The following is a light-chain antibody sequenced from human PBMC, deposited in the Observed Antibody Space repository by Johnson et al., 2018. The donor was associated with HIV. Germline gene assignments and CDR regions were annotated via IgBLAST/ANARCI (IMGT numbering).Light chain of an antibody. Sequence: QSVLTQPPSVSAAPGQKVTISCSGSSSNIGNNYVSWYQQLPGTAPKLLIYDNNKRPSGIPDRFSVSKYGTSATLGITGLQTGDEADYYCGTWDSSLRAPYVFGTGTKVTVL. J-gene: IGLJ1*01. CDR2: DNN. CDR3: GTWDSSLRAPYV. CDR1: SSNIGNNY. V-gene: IGLV1-51*01.